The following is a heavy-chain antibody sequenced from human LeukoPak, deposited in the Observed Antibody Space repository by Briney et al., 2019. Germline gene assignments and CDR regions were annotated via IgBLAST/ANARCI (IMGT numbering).Heavy chain of an antibody. Sequence: ASVKVSCKASGYTFTSYGISWVRQAPGQGLEWMGWINPNSGGTNYAQKFQGRVTMTRDTSISTAYMELSRLRSDDTAVYYCARDRDNGVDYWGQGTLVTVSS. CDR3: ARDRDNGVDY. D-gene: IGHD1-1*01. J-gene: IGHJ4*02. V-gene: IGHV1-2*02. CDR2: INPNSGGT. CDR1: GYTFTSYG.